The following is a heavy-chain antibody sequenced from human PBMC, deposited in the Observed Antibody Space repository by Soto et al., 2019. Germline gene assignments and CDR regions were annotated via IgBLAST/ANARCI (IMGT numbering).Heavy chain of an antibody. J-gene: IGHJ3*02. CDR2: VYSGGST. Sequence: GGSLRLSCAASGFTFRSYAMSWVRQAPGKGLEWVSVVYSGGSTYYADSVKGRFTISRDNSKNTLYLQMNSLRAEDTAVYYCASRDYYDSSGYPDAFDIWGQGTMVTVSS. CDR3: ASRDYYDSSGYPDAFDI. D-gene: IGHD3-22*01. V-gene: IGHV3-66*01. CDR1: GFTFRSYA.